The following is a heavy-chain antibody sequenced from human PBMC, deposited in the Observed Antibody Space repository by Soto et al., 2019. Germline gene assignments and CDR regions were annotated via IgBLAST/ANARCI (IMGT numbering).Heavy chain of an antibody. CDR3: ARLKWELLPMYDY. V-gene: IGHV4-31*03. J-gene: IGHJ4*02. CDR1: GGSISSGGYY. D-gene: IGHD1-26*01. CDR2: IYYSGST. Sequence: QVQLQESGPGLVKPSQTLSLTCTVSGGSISSGGYYWSWIRQHPGKGLEWIGYIYYSGSTYYNPSLKSRVTISVDTSKHPFSLKLSSVTAADTAVYYCARLKWELLPMYDYWGQGTLVTVSS.